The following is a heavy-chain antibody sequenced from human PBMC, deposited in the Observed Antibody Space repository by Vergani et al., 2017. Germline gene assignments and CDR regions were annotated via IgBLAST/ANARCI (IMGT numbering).Heavy chain of an antibody. CDR2: IYPGDSDT. V-gene: IGHV5-51*01. D-gene: IGHD5-18*01. J-gene: IGHJ4*02. CDR3: AILPGSYSYGYRFDD. CDR1: GYSFTSYW. Sequence: EVQLVQSGAEVKKPGESLKISCKGSGYSFTSYWIGWVRQMPGKGLEWMGIIYPGDSDTRYSPSFQGQVTISADKSISTAYLQWGSLKASDPAMYYCAILPGSYSYGYRFDDWGQGTLVTVSS.